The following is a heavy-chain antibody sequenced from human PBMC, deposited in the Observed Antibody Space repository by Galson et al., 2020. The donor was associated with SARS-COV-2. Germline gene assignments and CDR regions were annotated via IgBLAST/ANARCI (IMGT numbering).Heavy chain of an antibody. V-gene: IGHV3-21*01. D-gene: IGHD5-12*01. Sequence: GESLKISCAASGFTFSSYSMNWVRQAPGKGLEWVSSISSSSSYIYYADSVKVRFTISRDNAKNSLYLQMNSLRAEDTAVYYCARDRGGYSGYDYPDYWGQGTLVTVSS. CDR1: GFTFSSYS. J-gene: IGHJ4*02. CDR2: ISSSSSYI. CDR3: ARDRGGYSGYDYPDY.